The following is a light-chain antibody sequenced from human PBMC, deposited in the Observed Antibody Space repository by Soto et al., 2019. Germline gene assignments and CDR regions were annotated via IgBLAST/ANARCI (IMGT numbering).Light chain of an antibody. J-gene: IGKJ4*01. CDR1: QSVFNY. V-gene: IGKV3-11*01. Sequence: EVVLTQSPATPSLSPGERATLSCRASQSVFNYLAWYQQKPGQAPRLLIDDASNRATGIPARFSGSGSGTDFTLTISSLEPEDFAVYYCQQRRNWPLTFGGGTKVEIK. CDR2: DAS. CDR3: QQRRNWPLT.